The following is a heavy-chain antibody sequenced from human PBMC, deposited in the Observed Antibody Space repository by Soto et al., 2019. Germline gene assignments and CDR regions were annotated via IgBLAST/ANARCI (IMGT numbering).Heavy chain of an antibody. Sequence: SQTLSLTCAISGDSVSSNTAAWNWIRSSPSRGLEWLGRTYYRSNWRHDYAVSVKSRITVNPDTSKNHFSLTSDDTAVYYCARGFECRNSDFWRYYCDFWGQGTVVTVSS. CDR1: GDSVSSNTAA. V-gene: IGHV6-1*01. CDR2: TYYRSNWRH. D-gene: IGHD3-3*01. CDR3: ARGFECRNSDFWRYYCDF. J-gene: IGHJ4*02.